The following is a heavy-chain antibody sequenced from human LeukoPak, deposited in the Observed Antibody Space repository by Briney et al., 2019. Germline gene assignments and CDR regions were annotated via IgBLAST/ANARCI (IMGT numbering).Heavy chain of an antibody. V-gene: IGHV3-7*01. CDR3: ARLGELPHYYYYGMDV. J-gene: IGHJ6*02. CDR2: IKQDGSEK. CDR1: GFTFSSYW. Sequence: GGSLRLSCAASGFTFSSYWMSWVRQAPGKGLEWVANIKQDGSEKYYVDSVKGRFTISRDNAKNSLYLQMNSLRAEDTAVYYCARLGELPHYYYYGMDVWGQGTTVTVSS. D-gene: IGHD3-10*01.